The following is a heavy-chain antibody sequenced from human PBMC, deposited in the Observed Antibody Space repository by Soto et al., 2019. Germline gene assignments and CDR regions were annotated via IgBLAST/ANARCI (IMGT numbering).Heavy chain of an antibody. CDR1: GFTFSSYA. D-gene: IGHD3-3*01. J-gene: IGHJ6*02. Sequence: GGSLRHSCAASGFTFSSYAMSWVRQAPGKGLEWVSAISGSGGSTYYADSVKGRFTISRDNSKNTLYLQMNSLRAEDTAVYYCAKRTTIFGVVSGMDVWGQGNTVTVS. CDR2: ISGSGGST. V-gene: IGHV3-23*01. CDR3: AKRTTIFGVVSGMDV.